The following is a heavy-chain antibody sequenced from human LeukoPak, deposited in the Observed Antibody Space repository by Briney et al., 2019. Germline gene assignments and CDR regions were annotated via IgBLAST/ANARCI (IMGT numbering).Heavy chain of an antibody. J-gene: IGHJ4*02. CDR3: ANLYYGY. V-gene: IGHV3-30*18. CDR1: GFIFRSHA. Sequence: GGSLRLSCAASGFIFRSHAMNWVRQAPGKGLEWVAVISYDGSNKYYADSVKGRFTISRDNSKNTLYLQMNSLRAEDTAVYYCANLYYGYWGQGTLVTVSS. CDR2: ISYDGSNK. D-gene: IGHD3-10*01.